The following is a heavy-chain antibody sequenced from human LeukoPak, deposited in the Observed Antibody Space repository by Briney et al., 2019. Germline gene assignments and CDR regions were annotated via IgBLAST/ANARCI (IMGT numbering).Heavy chain of an antibody. Sequence: GGSLRLSCAASGFTFSDYYMSWIRQAPGKGLEWVSYISSSSSYTNYADSVKGRFTISRDNAKNSLYLQMNSLRAEDTAVYYCARDFGANNWFDPWGQGALVTVSS. CDR2: ISSSSSYT. CDR3: ARDFGANNWFDP. J-gene: IGHJ5*02. V-gene: IGHV3-11*06. CDR1: GFTFSDYY. D-gene: IGHD3-10*01.